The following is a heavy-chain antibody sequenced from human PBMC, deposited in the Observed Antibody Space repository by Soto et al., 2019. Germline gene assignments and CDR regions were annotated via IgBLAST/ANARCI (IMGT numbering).Heavy chain of an antibody. CDR3: ARGSSSSRYYYYGMDV. D-gene: IGHD6-6*01. Sequence: GGSLRLSCAASGFTFSSYGMHWVRQAPGKGLEWVAVIWYDGSNKYYADSVKGRFTISRDNSKNTLYLQMNSLRAEDTAVYYCARGSSSSRYYYYGMDVWGQGTTVTVSS. V-gene: IGHV3-33*01. CDR1: GFTFSSYG. J-gene: IGHJ6*02. CDR2: IWYDGSNK.